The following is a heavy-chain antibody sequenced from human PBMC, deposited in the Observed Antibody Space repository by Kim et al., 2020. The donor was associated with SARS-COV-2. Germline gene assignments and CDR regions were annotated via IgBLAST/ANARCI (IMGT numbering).Heavy chain of an antibody. CDR3: AREGRPGDYVYYYYGMDV. V-gene: IGHV3-30-3*01. D-gene: IGHD4-17*01. J-gene: IGHJ6*02. CDR2: ISYDGSNK. CDR1: GFTFSSYA. Sequence: GGSLRLSCAASGFTFSSYAMHWVRQAPGKGLEWVAVISYDGSNKYIADSVKGRFTISRDNSKNTLYLQMNSLRAEDTAVFYCAREGRPGDYVYYYYGMDVWGRGTTVTVSS.